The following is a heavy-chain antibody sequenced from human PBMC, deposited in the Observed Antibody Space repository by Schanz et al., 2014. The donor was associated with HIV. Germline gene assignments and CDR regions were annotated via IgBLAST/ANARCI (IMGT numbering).Heavy chain of an antibody. Sequence: QVQLVQSGAEVKKPGASVKVSCKASGYTLTGYYMHWVRQAPGQGLEWMGWINPSSGGTNYAQKFQGRVTMTRDTSISTAYMELRRLRSDDTAVYYCARDLSLASSTPTLAFDIWGQGTMVTVSS. CDR1: GYTLTGYY. J-gene: IGHJ3*02. D-gene: IGHD2-2*01. CDR2: INPSSGGT. V-gene: IGHV1-2*02. CDR3: ARDLSLASSTPTLAFDI.